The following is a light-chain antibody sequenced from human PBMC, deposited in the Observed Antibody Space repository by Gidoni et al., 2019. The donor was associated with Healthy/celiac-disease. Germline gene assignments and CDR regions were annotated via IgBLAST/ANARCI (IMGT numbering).Light chain of an antibody. CDR3: QQYDNLPY. J-gene: IGKJ5*01. CDR2: DAS. V-gene: IGKV1-33*01. Sequence: DIQMTQSPSSLSASVGNRVTITCQASQDISNYLNWYQQKPGKAPKLLIYDASNLETGVPSRCSGSGSGTDFTFTISSLQPEDTATYYCQQYDNLPYFGQGTRLEIK. CDR1: QDISNY.